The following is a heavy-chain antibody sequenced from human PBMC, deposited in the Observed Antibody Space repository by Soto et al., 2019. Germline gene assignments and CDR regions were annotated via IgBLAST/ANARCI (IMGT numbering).Heavy chain of an antibody. Sequence: QVQLQESGPGLVKPSETLSLTCTVSGGSINSYYWSWIRQPPGKGLEWIGYIYYSGTTKYNPSLKLRVSISVDTSTTQFSLKLSSVTSAYTAVYYCSRDLYPHGFYPWGQGTLVTVSS. V-gene: IGHV4-59*01. CDR2: IYYSGTT. J-gene: IGHJ5*02. CDR3: SRDLYPHGFYP. CDR1: GGSINSYY.